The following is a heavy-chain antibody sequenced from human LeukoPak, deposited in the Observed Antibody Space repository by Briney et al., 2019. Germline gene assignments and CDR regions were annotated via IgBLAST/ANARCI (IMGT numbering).Heavy chain of an antibody. CDR2: IIPILGIA. CDR1: GGTFSSYA. J-gene: IGHJ5*02. CDR3: AMEPLRYYYGSGSLSWFDP. Sequence: ASVKVSCKASGGTFSSYAISWVRQAPGQGLEWMGRIIPILGIANYAQKFQGRVTITADKSTSTAYMELSSLRSVDTAVYYCAMEPLRYYYGSGSLSWFDPWGQGTLVTVSS. V-gene: IGHV1-69*04. D-gene: IGHD3-10*01.